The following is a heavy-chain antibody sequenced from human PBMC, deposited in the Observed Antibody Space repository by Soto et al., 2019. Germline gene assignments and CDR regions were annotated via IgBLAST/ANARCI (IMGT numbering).Heavy chain of an antibody. J-gene: IGHJ3*02. CDR1: GFTLSSYR. Sequence: EVQLVESGGGLVKPGGSLRLSCAASGFTLSSYRWNWVRQAPGKGLEWVSSISSSSSYIYYADSVKGRFTISRDNAKNSLYLQMNSLRAEDTAVYYCARAVAGKGDAFDIWGQGTMVTVSS. D-gene: IGHD6-19*01. V-gene: IGHV3-21*01. CDR2: ISSSSSYI. CDR3: ARAVAGKGDAFDI.